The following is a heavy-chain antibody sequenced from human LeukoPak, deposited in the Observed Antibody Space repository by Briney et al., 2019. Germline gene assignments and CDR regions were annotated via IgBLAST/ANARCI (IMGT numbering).Heavy chain of an antibody. Sequence: PGGSLRLSCAASGFTFSSYAMSGVRQAPGKGLEWVSAISGSGGSTYYADSVKGRFTISRDNSKNTLYLQMNSLRAEDTAVYYCAKDRPIVVVPAAIEGYFDYWGQGTLVTVSS. D-gene: IGHD2-2*01. CDR1: GFTFSSYA. CDR2: ISGSGGST. V-gene: IGHV3-23*01. J-gene: IGHJ4*02. CDR3: AKDRPIVVVPAAIEGYFDY.